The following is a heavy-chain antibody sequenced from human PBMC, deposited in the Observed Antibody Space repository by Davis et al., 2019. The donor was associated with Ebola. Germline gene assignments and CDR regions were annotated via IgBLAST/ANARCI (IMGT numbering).Heavy chain of an antibody. V-gene: IGHV4-34*01. CDR2: INHSGST. Sequence: SETLSLTCAVYGASFSAYYWSWIRQPPGKGLEWIGEINHSGSTNYNPSLKSRLTISVDTSKNQFSLKLSSVTAADTAVYYCARGRTAGYYYYGMDVWGQGTTVTVSS. CDR3: ARGRTAGYYYYGMDV. CDR1: GASFSAYY. J-gene: IGHJ6*02. D-gene: IGHD6-13*01.